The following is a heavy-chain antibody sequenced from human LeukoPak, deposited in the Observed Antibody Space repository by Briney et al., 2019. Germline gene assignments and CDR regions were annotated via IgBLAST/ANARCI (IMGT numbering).Heavy chain of an antibody. CDR2: INHSGST. V-gene: IGHV4-34*01. CDR3: ARPRIAAAGPLIH. Sequence: SETLSLTCAVYGGSFSGYYWSWIRQPPGKGLEWIGEINHSGSTNYNPSLKSRVTISVDTSKNQFSLKLSSVTAADTAVYYCARPRIAAAGPLIHWGQGTLVTVSS. D-gene: IGHD6-13*01. J-gene: IGHJ4*02. CDR1: GGSFSGYY.